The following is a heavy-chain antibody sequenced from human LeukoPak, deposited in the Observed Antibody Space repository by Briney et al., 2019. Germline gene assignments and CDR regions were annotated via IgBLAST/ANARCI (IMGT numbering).Heavy chain of an antibody. CDR1: GYSFTSYD. V-gene: IGHV1-8*01. D-gene: IGHD6-13*01. CDR3: ARRVAAGGTCMGY. Sequence: GASVKVSCKASGYSFTSYDINWVRQATGQGLEWMGWMNPNSGNTGSAQKFQGRVTVTRNTSISTAYMELSNLRSEDTAVYYCARRVAAGGTCMGYWGQGTLVTVSS. J-gene: IGHJ4*02. CDR2: MNPNSGNT.